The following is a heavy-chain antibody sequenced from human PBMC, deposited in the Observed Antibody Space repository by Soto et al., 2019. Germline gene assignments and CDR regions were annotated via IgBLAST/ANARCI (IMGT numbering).Heavy chain of an antibody. D-gene: IGHD3-10*01. Sequence: EVQLLESGGDLVQPGGSLRLSCAASGFTFSTYAMSWVRQAPGKGLEWVSTISSSGGNTYYTDSVKGRFTISRDNPKNTLYLQMNSLRAEDTAIYYCAKRPTSTGFGDPFDIWGQGTMVTVSS. V-gene: IGHV3-23*01. CDR1: GFTFSTYA. J-gene: IGHJ3*02. CDR2: ISSSGGNT. CDR3: AKRPTSTGFGDPFDI.